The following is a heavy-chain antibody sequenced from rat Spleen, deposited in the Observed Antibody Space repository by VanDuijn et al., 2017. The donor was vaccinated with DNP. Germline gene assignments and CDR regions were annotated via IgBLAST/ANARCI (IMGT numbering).Heavy chain of an antibody. Sequence: EVLLVESDGGLVQPGRSLKLSCAVSGFTFSDYYMAWVRQAPAKGLEWVATISPSGGNTYYRDSVKGRFTISRDNAKSTLYLQMDSLRSEDTATYYCTTGVPHWFAYWGQGTLVTVSS. CDR2: ISPSGGNT. J-gene: IGHJ3*01. V-gene: IGHV5-25*01. D-gene: IGHD4-4*01. CDR1: GFTFSDYY. CDR3: TTGVPHWFAY.